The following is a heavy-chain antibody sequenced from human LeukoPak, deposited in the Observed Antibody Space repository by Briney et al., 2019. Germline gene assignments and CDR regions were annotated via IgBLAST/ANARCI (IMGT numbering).Heavy chain of an antibody. J-gene: IGHJ6*03. V-gene: IGHV4-34*01. D-gene: IGHD3-10*01. Sequence: SETLSLTCAVYGGSFSGYYWSWIRQPPGKGLEWIGEINHSGSTNYNPSLKSRVTISVDTSKNQFSLKLSSVTAADTAVYYCARGTPMAHYYYYYYMDVWGKGTTVTVSS. CDR1: GGSFSGYY. CDR2: INHSGST. CDR3: ARGTPMAHYYYYYYMDV.